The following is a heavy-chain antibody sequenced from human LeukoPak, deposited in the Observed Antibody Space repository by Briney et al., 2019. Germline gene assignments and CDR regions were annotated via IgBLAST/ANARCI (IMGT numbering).Heavy chain of an antibody. Sequence: PGGSLRLSCAASGFTFSDYYMSWIRQAPGKGLEWVSSISSSSSYIYYADSVKGRFTISRDNAKNSLYLQMNSLRAEDTAVYYCARGFSSSRPHYFDYWGQGTLVTLSS. CDR1: GFTFSDYY. J-gene: IGHJ4*02. D-gene: IGHD6-13*01. CDR2: ISSSSSYI. CDR3: ARGFSSSRPHYFDY. V-gene: IGHV3-11*06.